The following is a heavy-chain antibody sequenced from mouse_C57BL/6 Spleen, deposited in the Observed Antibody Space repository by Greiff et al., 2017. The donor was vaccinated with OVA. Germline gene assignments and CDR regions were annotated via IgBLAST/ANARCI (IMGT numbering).Heavy chain of an antibody. CDR1: GYSFTDYN. CDR2: INPNYGTT. CDR3: ARTTVVATPAWFAY. Sequence: EVKLMESGPELVKPGASVKISCKASGYSFTDYNMNWVKQSNGKSLEWIGVINPNYGTTSYNQKFKGKATLTVDQSSSTAYMQLNSLTSEDSAVYYCARTTVVATPAWFAYWGQGTLVTVSA. D-gene: IGHD1-1*01. J-gene: IGHJ3*01. V-gene: IGHV1-39*01.